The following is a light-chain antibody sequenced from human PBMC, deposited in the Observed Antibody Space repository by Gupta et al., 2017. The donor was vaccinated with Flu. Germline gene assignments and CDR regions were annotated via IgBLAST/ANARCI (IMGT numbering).Light chain of an antibody. CDR3: HQYKYGHQDLCS. J-gene: IGKJ2*04. Sequence: ETVMTQSAASLSVSLGGRATLSCRASQSVSSNLAWYQQKPGQAPRLLIYGASTMATGSTDRFSGSGLGTECAIPISSLQSEDGEVYFCHQYKYGHQDLCSFGQGTKLEIK. CDR2: GAS. V-gene: IGKV3-15*01. CDR1: QSVSSN.